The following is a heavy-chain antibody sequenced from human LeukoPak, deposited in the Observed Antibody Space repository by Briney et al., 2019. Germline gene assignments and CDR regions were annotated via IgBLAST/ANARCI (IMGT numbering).Heavy chain of an antibody. V-gene: IGHV1-18*01. CDR3: ARVKSPSPGDYGESYGMDV. Sequence: ASVKVSCKASGYTFTSYGISWVRQAPGQGLEWMGWISAYNGNTNYAQKLQGRVTMTTDTSTSTAYMELRSLRSDDTAVYYCARVKSPSPGDYGESYGMDVWGQGTTVTVSS. CDR1: GYTFTSYG. D-gene: IGHD4-17*01. CDR2: ISAYNGNT. J-gene: IGHJ6*02.